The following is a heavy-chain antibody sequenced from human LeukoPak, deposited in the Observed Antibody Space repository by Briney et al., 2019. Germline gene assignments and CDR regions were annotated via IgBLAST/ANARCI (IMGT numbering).Heavy chain of an antibody. D-gene: IGHD3-22*01. J-gene: IGHJ4*02. CDR3: AKRGVVIRVILVGFHKEAYYFDS. CDR2: ISDSGGRT. Sequence: GGSLRLSCAVSGITFSNYGMIWVRQAPGKGLEWVAGISDSGGRTNYADSVKGRFTISRDNPKNTLYLQMNSLRAEDTAVYFCAKRGVVIRVILVGFHKEAYYFDSWGQGALVTVSS. V-gene: IGHV3-23*01. CDR1: GITFSNYG.